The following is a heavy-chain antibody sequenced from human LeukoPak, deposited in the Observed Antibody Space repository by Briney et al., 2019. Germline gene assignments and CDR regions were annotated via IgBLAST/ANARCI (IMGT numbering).Heavy chain of an antibody. J-gene: IGHJ4*02. CDR3: AKDGVGATYDY. V-gene: IGHV3-7*03. Sequence: GGSLRLSCAASGFIFSDYWMSWVRQAPGKGLEWVANTKQDGSEKYYVDSVKGRFTVSRDNAKNSLYLQMNSLRAEDTAVYYCAKDGVGATYDYWGQGTLVTVSS. CDR2: TKQDGSEK. CDR1: GFIFSDYW. D-gene: IGHD1-26*01.